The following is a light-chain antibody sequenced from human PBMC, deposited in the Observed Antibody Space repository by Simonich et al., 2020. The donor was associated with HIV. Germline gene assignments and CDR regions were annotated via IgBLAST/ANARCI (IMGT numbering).Light chain of an antibody. CDR1: QCVSSY. CDR3: QQRSNWPPIT. Sequence: EIVMTQSPATLSSSQGERATHSCRASQCVSSYLAWYQQKPGQAPRLLIYDASNRATGIPARFSGSWSGTDFTLTISSLEPEDFAVYYCQQRSNWPPITFGQGTRLEIK. V-gene: IGKV3-11*01. CDR2: DAS. J-gene: IGKJ5*01.